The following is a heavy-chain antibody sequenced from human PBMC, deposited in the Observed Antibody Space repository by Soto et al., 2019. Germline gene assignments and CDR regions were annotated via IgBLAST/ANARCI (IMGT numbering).Heavy chain of an antibody. J-gene: IGHJ4*02. V-gene: IGHV3-33*01. CDR2: IWYDGSNK. CDR3: ARDRSVDSSSPYFDY. Sequence: GGSLRLSCAASGFTFSSYGMHWVRQAPGKGLEWVAVIWYDGSNKYYADSVKGRFTISRDNSKNTLYLQMNSLRAEDTAVYYCARDRSVDSSSPYFDYWGQGTLVTVSS. CDR1: GFTFSSYG. D-gene: IGHD6-6*01.